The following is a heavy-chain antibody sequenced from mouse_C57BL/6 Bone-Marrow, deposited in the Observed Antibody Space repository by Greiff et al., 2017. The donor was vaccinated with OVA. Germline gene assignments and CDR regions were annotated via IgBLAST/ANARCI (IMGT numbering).Heavy chain of an antibody. CDR1: GYTFTSYW. D-gene: IGHD1-1*02. Sequence: QVQLQQPGAELVKPGASVKMSCKASGYTFTSYWITWVKQRPGQGLEWIGDIYPGSGSTNYNEKFKSKATLTVDTSSSTAYLQLSSLTSEDTAVYYCAQASLAMDYYWGQGTSVTVSS. CDR3: AQASLAMDYY. CDR2: IYPGSGST. J-gene: IGHJ4*01. V-gene: IGHV1-55*01.